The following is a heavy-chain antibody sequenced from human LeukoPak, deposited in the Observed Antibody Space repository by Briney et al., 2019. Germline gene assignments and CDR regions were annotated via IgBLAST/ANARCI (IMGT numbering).Heavy chain of an antibody. CDR1: GFSSSSYW. V-gene: IGHV3-7*01. D-gene: IGHD2-15*01. CDR2: IMQDGSEK. Sequence: GGSLRLSCAASGFSSSSYWMSWVRQAPRKGLEWVAKIMQDGSEKYYVDSVKGRFTISRDNTKTSQYLQMNSLRAEDTAVYYCAKWTVMSGYYHIDYWGQGTLVTVSS. CDR3: AKWTVMSGYYHIDY. J-gene: IGHJ4*02.